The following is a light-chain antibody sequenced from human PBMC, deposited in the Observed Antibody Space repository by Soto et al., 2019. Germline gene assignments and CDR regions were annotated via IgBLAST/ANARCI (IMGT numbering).Light chain of an antibody. J-gene: IGLJ2*01. Sequence: QSVLTQPPSASGTPGQRVTISCSGSSTDIGSNTVNCYQQLPGTTPKLLIYINDQRPSGVPDRFSGSKSGTSASLAISGLQSEDEADYYCAGWDDSMNGVVFGGGTKLTVL. CDR3: AGWDDSMNGVV. CDR2: IND. V-gene: IGLV1-44*01. CDR1: STDIGSNT.